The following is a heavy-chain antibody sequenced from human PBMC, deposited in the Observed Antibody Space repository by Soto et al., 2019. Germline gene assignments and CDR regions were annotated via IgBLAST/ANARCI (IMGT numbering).Heavy chain of an antibody. CDR1: GVSISSHDW. V-gene: IGHV4-4*02. D-gene: IGHD6-13*01. J-gene: IGHJ4*02. Sequence: QVQLQESGPGLVKPSGTLSLTCAVSGVSISSHDWWTWVRQPPGKGLEWIGESHQSGSTNYNSSLESRATIEVDTSKNQFSLKLRSVTVADTAVYYCATRDNSRFYWGQGTLVTVSS. CDR2: SHQSGST. CDR3: ATRDNSRFY.